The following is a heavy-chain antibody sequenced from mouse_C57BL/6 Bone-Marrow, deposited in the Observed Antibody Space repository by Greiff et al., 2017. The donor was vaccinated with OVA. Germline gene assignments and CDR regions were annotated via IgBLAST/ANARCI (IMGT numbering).Heavy chain of an antibody. V-gene: IGHV1-69*01. J-gene: IGHJ2*01. CDR1: GYTFTSYW. Sequence: QVQLQQPGAELVMPGASVKLSCKASGYTFTSYWMHWVKQRPGQGLEWIGEIDPSDSYTNYNQKFKGKSTLTVDKSSSTAYMQLSSLTSEDSAVYYCAREYLYWGQGTTLTVSS. CDR3: AREYLY. CDR2: IDPSDSYT. D-gene: IGHD5-2*01.